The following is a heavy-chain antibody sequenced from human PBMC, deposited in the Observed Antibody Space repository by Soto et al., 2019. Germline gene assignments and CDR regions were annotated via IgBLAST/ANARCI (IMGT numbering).Heavy chain of an antibody. Sequence: GASVKVSCKASGYTFTSYYRHWVRQAPGQGLEWMGIINPSGGSTSYAQKFQGRVTMTRDTSTSTVYMELSSLRSEDTAVYYCARDLAELRYFDWSDAFDIWGQGTMVTVSS. J-gene: IGHJ3*02. D-gene: IGHD3-9*01. CDR3: ARDLAELRYFDWSDAFDI. CDR1: GYTFTSYY. CDR2: INPSGGST. V-gene: IGHV1-46*03.